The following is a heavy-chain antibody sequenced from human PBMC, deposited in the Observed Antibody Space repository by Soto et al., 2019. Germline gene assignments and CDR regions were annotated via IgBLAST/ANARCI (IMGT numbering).Heavy chain of an antibody. Sequence: GESLKISCKGSGYSFTTYWFAWVRQMPGKGLEWMGVIYPGDSDTRYSPSFQGQVTISADKSINTAYLQWSSLKASDTAIYYCSMRGRTPNCIHFWCQGT. CDR1: GYSFTTYW. CDR2: IYPGDSDT. J-gene: IGHJ4*02. V-gene: IGHV5-51*01. CDR3: SMRGRTPNCIHF. D-gene: IGHD2-15*01.